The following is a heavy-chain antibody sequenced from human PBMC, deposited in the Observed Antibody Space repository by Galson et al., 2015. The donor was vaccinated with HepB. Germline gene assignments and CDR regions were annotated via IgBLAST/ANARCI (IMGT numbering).Heavy chain of an antibody. CDR2: INPSGGGT. J-gene: IGHJ4*02. Sequence: SVKVSCKASGYTFTSNYIHWVRQAPGQGLEWMGLINPSGGGTRYAQKLQGRVTMTRDTPTSTVYMELSSLKSGDTAVYYCARGLRYYDSSGYYPEAGYFDYWGQGTLVTVSS. V-gene: IGHV1-46*04. CDR3: ARGLRYYDSSGYYPEAGYFDY. CDR1: GYTFTSNY. D-gene: IGHD3-22*01.